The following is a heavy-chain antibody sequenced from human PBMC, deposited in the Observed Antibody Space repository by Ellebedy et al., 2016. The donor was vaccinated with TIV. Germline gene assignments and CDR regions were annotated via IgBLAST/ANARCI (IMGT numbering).Heavy chain of an antibody. Sequence: ASVKVSCKASGYTFTSYYMHWVRQAPGQGLEWMGIINPSGGSTSYAQKFQGRVTMTRDTSTSTAYMELSRLRSDDTAVYYCARDLGGRIDYYDSSGPFDYWGQGTLVTVSS. CDR3: ARDLGGRIDYYDSSGPFDY. CDR1: GYTFTSYY. V-gene: IGHV1-46*01. J-gene: IGHJ4*02. D-gene: IGHD3-22*01. CDR2: INPSGGST.